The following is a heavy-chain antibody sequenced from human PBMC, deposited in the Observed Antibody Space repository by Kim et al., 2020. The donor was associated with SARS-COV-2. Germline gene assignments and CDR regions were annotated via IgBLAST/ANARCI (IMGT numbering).Heavy chain of an antibody. D-gene: IGHD3-3*01. Sequence: DYAVSVKSRITINPDTSKNQFSLQLNSVTPEDTAVYYCARDGDFWSGSHDWGQGTLVTVSS. CDR3: ARDGDFWSGSHD. V-gene: IGHV6-1*01. J-gene: IGHJ4*02.